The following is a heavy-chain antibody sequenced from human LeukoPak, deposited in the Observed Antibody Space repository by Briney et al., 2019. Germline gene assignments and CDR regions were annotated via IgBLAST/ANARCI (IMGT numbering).Heavy chain of an antibody. CDR2: IYYSGST. J-gene: IGHJ5*02. CDR3: ARHPAYGDYVWFDP. D-gene: IGHD4-17*01. V-gene: IGHV4-59*08. CDR1: GGSITSYY. Sequence: PETLSLTCTVSGGSITSYYWSWIRRPPGKRLEWIGYIYYSGSTNYNPSLKSRVTISVDTSKNQFSLRLNSVTAADTAVYYCARHPAYGDYVWFDPWGQGALVTVSS.